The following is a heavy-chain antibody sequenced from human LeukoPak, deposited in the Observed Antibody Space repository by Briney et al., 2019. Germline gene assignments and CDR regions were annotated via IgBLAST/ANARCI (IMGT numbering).Heavy chain of an antibody. D-gene: IGHD3-22*01. CDR1: GYSISSGYY. V-gene: IGHV4-38-2*02. CDR3: ARDNDSSGNDAFDI. Sequence: PSETLSLTCTVSGYSISSGYYWGWIRQPPGKGLEWIGSIYHSGSTYYNPSLKSRVTISVDTSKNQFSLKLSSVTAADTAVYYCARDNDSSGNDAFDIWGQGTMVTVSS. J-gene: IGHJ3*02. CDR2: IYHSGST.